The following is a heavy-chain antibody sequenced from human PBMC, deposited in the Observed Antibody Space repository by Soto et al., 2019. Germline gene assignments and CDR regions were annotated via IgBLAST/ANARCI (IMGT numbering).Heavy chain of an antibody. J-gene: IGHJ6*02. D-gene: IGHD3-10*01. V-gene: IGHV4-31*03. CDR1: GGSISSGGYY. Sequence: SETLSLTCTVSGGSISSGGYYWIWLRQHPGKGREWFGYIYYSGSTYSNPSLKSRVTISVDTSKNQFSLKLSSVTAAATAVYSCARTQYGSGSPLQGLRSYGMDVWGQGTTVTVSS. CDR2: IYYSGST. CDR3: ARTQYGSGSPLQGLRSYGMDV.